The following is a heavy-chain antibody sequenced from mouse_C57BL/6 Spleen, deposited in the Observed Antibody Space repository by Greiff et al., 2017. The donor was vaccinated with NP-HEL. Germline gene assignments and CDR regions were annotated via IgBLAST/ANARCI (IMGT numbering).Heavy chain of an antibody. CDR2: ISYDGSN. J-gene: IGHJ1*03. Sequence: EVQLQESGPGLVKPSQSLSLTCSVTGYSITSGYYWNWIRQFPGNKLEWMGYISYDGSNNYNPSLKNRISITRDTSKNQFFLKLNSVTTEDTATYYCARDPIYYYGSSYVYWYFDVWGTGTTVTVSS. D-gene: IGHD1-1*01. CDR1: GYSITSGYY. V-gene: IGHV3-6*01. CDR3: ARDPIYYYGSSYVYWYFDV.